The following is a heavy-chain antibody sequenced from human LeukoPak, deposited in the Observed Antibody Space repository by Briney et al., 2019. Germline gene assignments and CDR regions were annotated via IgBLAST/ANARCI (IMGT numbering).Heavy chain of an antibody. CDR1: GGSISNYY. J-gene: IGHJ4*02. Sequence: SETLSLTRTVSGGSISNYYWSWIRQPPEKGLEWIGYIYFNGRTNHNPSLKSRVTISVDTSKNQFSLMLTSVTAADTAVYYCARHQLVWFGELLGPIDYWGQGNLVTVSS. CDR3: ARHQLVWFGELLGPIDY. CDR2: IYFNGRT. D-gene: IGHD3-10*01. V-gene: IGHV4-59*08.